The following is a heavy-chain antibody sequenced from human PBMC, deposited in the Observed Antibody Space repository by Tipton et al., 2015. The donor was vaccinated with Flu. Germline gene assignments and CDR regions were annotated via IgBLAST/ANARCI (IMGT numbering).Heavy chain of an antibody. V-gene: IGHV4-4*07. Sequence: TLSLTCTVSGGSISSYYRSWIRQPAGKGLEWIGRNYTSGSTNYNPSLKSRVTMSVDTSKNQFSLKLSSVTAADTAVYYCARDRASGYDWNWFDPWGQGTLVTVSS. CDR1: GGSISSYY. CDR2: NYTSGST. CDR3: ARDRASGYDWNWFDP. J-gene: IGHJ5*02. D-gene: IGHD5-12*01.